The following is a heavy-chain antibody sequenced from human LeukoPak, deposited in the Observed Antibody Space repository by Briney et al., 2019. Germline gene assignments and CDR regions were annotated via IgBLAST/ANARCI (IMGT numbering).Heavy chain of an antibody. Sequence: SETLSLTCTVSGASISRYYWSWVRQPPGKGLEWIAYIYYSGSTNYNPSLKSRVTISLDTSKNQFSLKLSSVTAADTAVYYCAVGATQYYMDVWVKGTTVTVSS. V-gene: IGHV4-59*08. CDR2: IYYSGST. J-gene: IGHJ6*03. CDR1: GASISRYY. D-gene: IGHD3-16*01. CDR3: AVGATQYYMDV.